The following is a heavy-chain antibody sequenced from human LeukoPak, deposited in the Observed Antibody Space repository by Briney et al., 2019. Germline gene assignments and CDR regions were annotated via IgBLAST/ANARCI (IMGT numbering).Heavy chain of an antibody. Sequence: SETLSLTCTVSGGSINSGDHYWSWIRQPPGKGLEWIGYIYHSGSTYYNPSLKSRVTISVDRSKNQFSLKLSSVTAADTAVYYCASSAAAGTGYWGQGTLVTVSS. CDR3: ASSAAAGTGY. V-gene: IGHV4-30-2*01. J-gene: IGHJ4*02. CDR2: IYHSGST. CDR1: GGSINSGDHY. D-gene: IGHD6-13*01.